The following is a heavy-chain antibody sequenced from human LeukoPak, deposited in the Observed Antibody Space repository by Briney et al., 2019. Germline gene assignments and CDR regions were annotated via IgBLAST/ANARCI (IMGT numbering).Heavy chain of an antibody. V-gene: IGHV4-39*07. CDR3: ARNAGNSDVDY. CDR1: GGSISSSSYY. CDR2: IYYSGST. D-gene: IGHD4-23*01. Sequence: SETLSLTCTVSGGSISSSSYYWGWIRQPPGKGLEWIGSIYYSGSTYYNPSLKSRVTMSVDKSNNQFSLRLNSVTAADTAVYYCARNAGNSDVDYWGQGTLVTVSS. J-gene: IGHJ4*02.